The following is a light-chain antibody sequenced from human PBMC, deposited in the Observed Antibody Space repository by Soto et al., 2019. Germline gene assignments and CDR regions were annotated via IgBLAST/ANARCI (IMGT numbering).Light chain of an antibody. CDR2: DVS. CDR1: SSDVGGYNS. V-gene: IGLV2-14*01. Sequence: QSALTQPASVSGSPGQSITISCTGTSSDVGGYNSVSWYQQHPGKAPKLMIYDVSNRPSGVSNRFSGSKSGNTASLTISGLQAEDDADYYCSSYSSSSTLVFGGGTKVTVL. J-gene: IGLJ2*01. CDR3: SSYSSSSTLV.